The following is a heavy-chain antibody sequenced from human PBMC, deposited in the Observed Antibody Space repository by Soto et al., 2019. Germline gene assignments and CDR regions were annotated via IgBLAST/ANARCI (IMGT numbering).Heavy chain of an antibody. J-gene: IGHJ4*02. CDR2: ISGGGGNS. V-gene: IGHV3-23*01. D-gene: IGHD6-19*01. CDR1: GFNFGDYT. Sequence: QLLESGGGLVQPGGSRRLSCAASGFNFGDYTMTWVRQAPGKGLVWISTISGGGGNSYYADVVKGRFTITRDNSKNTLYLQMNSLKGEDTALYYCAKETFGVGWTLDFWGQGTPVTVSS. CDR3: AKETFGVGWTLDF.